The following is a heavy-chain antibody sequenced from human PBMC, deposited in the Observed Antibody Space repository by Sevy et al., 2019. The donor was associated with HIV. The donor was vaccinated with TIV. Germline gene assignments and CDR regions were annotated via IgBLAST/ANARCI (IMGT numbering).Heavy chain of an antibody. D-gene: IGHD3-9*01. J-gene: IGHJ4*02. CDR2: TGYDGSKT. V-gene: IGHV3-30*04. CDR1: GFTFSSYA. CDR3: ARYFFGGPENYNVVTGSYSVTLDS. Sequence: GGSLRLSCAASGFTFSSYAMHWVRQAPGKGLEWVAVTGYDGSKTNYADSVQGRFIASRDNSKSTLYLHMNSLRREDTAVYYCARYFFGGPENYNVVTGSYSVTLDSWGQGALVTVSS.